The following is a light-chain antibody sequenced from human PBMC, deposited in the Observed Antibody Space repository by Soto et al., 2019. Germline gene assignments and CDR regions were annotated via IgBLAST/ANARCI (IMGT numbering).Light chain of an antibody. V-gene: IGLV2-14*01. CDR1: SSDVGGYNY. CDR3: SSYTSSSTLPSYV. Sequence: QSALTQPASVSGSPGQSITISCTGTSSDVGGYNYASWYQQHPGKAPKLMIYDVSNRPSGVSNRFSGSKSGNTASLTISGLQAEDEADYYCSSYTSSSTLPSYVFGTGTKLTVL. J-gene: IGLJ1*01. CDR2: DVS.